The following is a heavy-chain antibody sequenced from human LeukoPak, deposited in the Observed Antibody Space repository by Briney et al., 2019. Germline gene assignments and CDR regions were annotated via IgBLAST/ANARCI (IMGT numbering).Heavy chain of an antibody. CDR1: GFTFTSSA. Sequence: GTSVKVSCNASGFTFTSSAMQWVRQARGQRLEWIGWIVVGSGNTNYTQKFQERVTITRDMSTSTAYMELSSLRSEDTAVYYCARPAAAGIGYAFDIWGQGTMVTVSS. V-gene: IGHV1-58*02. D-gene: IGHD6-13*01. CDR2: IVVGSGNT. J-gene: IGHJ3*02. CDR3: ARPAAAGIGYAFDI.